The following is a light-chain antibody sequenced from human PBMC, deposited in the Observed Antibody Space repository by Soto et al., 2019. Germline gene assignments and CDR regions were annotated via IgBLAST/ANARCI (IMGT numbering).Light chain of an antibody. CDR3: QQYGNSPYA. Sequence: EIVLTQSPGTLSLSPGERATLSCRASQSVSSNYLAWYQQKSGQAPRILIYGASSRATGIPDRFSGSGSGTEFTLTISKLEPEDFEVYYCQQYGNSPYAFGQGTELEI. J-gene: IGKJ2*01. CDR2: GAS. V-gene: IGKV3-20*01. CDR1: QSVSSNY.